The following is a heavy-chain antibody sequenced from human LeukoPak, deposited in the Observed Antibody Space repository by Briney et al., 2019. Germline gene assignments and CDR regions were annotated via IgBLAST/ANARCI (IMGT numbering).Heavy chain of an antibody. J-gene: IGHJ4*02. D-gene: IGHD3-10*01. CDR2: IYYSGSA. V-gene: IGHV4-59*01. CDR3: ARSYGSGNYFDY. Sequence: KPSETLSLTCTVWVDSSSTYYGSWMRQPPGKGLEGMGYIYYSGSAKNNPSLKSRVTISVDTSKNQFSLKLSSVTAADTAVYYCARSYGSGNYFDYWGQGTLVTVSS. CDR1: VDSSSTYY.